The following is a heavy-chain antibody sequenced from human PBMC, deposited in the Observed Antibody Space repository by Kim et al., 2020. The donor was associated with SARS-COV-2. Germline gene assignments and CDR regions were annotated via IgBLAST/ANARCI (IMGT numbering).Heavy chain of an antibody. D-gene: IGHD5-18*01. CDR1: GFTFSSYA. J-gene: IGHJ6*02. CDR2: ISYDGSNK. V-gene: IGHV3-30*04. Sequence: GGSLRLSCAASGFTFSSYAMHWVRQAPGKGLEWVAVISYDGSNKYYADSVKGRFTHSRDNSKNTLYLQMNSLRAEDTAVYYCASDIQLGWGNYYGMDVWGQGTPVAVSS. CDR3: ASDIQLGWGNYYGMDV.